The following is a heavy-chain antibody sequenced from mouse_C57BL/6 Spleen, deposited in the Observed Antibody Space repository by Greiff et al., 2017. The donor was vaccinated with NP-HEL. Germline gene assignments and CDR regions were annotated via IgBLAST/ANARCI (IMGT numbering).Heavy chain of an antibody. V-gene: IGHV1-53*01. D-gene: IGHD1-1*01. CDR1: GYTFTSYW. CDR2: INPSNGGT. CDR3: APDYYGSSYWYFDV. Sequence: VKLQQPGTELVKPGASVKLSCKASGYTFTSYWMHWVKQRPGQGLEWIGNINPSNGGTNYNEKFKSKATLTVDKSSSTAYMQLSSLTSEDSAVYYCAPDYYGSSYWYFDVWGTGTTVTVSS. J-gene: IGHJ1*03.